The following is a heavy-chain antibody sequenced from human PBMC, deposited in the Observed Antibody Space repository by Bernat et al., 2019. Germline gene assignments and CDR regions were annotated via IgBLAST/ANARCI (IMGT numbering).Heavy chain of an antibody. Sequence: VQLVESGGGVVQPGRSLRLSCAASGFTFSSYWMHWVRQAPGKGLVWVSRINSDGSSTSYADSVKGRFTISRDNAKNTLYLQMNSLRAEDTAVYYCARDGPSTYGDDAFDIWGQGTMVTVSS. CDR3: ARDGPSTYGDDAFDI. CDR1: GFTFSSYW. D-gene: IGHD4-17*01. J-gene: IGHJ3*02. V-gene: IGHV3-74*01. CDR2: INSDGSST.